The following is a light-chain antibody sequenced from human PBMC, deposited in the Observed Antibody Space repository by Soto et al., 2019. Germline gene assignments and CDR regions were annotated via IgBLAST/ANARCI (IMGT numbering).Light chain of an antibody. Sequence: DIQMTQSPSSVSASVGDGVTITCRASQDINSFLAWYQQKPGKAPKLLIYAASTLHIGVPSRFSGSGSGTNFTLTISSLQPEDFAAYYCQQSYSAPITFGQGTRLEIK. J-gene: IGKJ5*01. V-gene: IGKV1-12*01. CDR3: QQSYSAPIT. CDR1: QDINSF. CDR2: AAS.